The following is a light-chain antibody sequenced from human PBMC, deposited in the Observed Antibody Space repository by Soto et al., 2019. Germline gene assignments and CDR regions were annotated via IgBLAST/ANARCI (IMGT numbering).Light chain of an antibody. J-gene: IGLJ2*01. CDR1: SSNIGNNY. CDR2: DNN. V-gene: IGLV1-51*01. CDR3: GTWDSSLSAYVV. Sequence: QSVLTQPPSVSADPGQKVTISCSGSSSNIGNNYVSWYQQLPGTAPKLLIYDNNKRPSGIPDRFSGSKSGTSATLGITGLQTGDEADYYCGTWDSSLSAYVVFGGGTQLTVL.